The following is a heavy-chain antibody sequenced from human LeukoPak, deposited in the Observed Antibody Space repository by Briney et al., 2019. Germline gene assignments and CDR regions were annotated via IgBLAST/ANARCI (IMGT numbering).Heavy chain of an antibody. CDR3: AYPQRDY. CDR2: INQDGSEK. J-gene: IGHJ4*02. V-gene: IGHV3-7*01. Sequence: PGGSLRLSCAASGLNFNRNWMTWVRQAPGKGLEWVANINQDGSEKYYVDSVKGRFTISRDNAKSSLYLEMSGLRDEDTAVDYCAYPQRDYWVQGTLVAVSS. CDR1: GLNFNRNW.